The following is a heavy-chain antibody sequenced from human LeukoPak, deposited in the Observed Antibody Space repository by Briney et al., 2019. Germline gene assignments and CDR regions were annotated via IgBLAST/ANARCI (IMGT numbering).Heavy chain of an antibody. CDR2: TTNMPNAHTT. CDR3: GRDTSTAIDH. CDR1: GFTFTNHY. Sequence: GGSLRLSCAASGFTFTNHYMDWVRQAPGMGLEWIARTTNMPNAHTTSYAASVRGRFTVSRDDSNNLLHLQMSSLKSDDTAVYYCGRDTSTAIDHWGRGTLVTVFS. D-gene: IGHD5-18*01. J-gene: IGHJ5*02. V-gene: IGHV3-72*01.